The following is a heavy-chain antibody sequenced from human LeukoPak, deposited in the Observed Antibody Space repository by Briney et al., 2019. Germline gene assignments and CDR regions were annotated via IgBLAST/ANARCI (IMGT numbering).Heavy chain of an antibody. D-gene: IGHD6-19*01. J-gene: IGHJ6*02. Sequence: SETLSLTCTVSGGSIRSGSYYWGWIRQPAGRGLEWIERIYSSGRTNYNPSRKSRVTISVDTSKNQFSLKLSSVTAADTAVYYCARDSVAGTRAGGYYYYGMDVWGQGTTVTVSS. CDR2: IYSSGRT. V-gene: IGHV4-61*02. CDR3: ARDSVAGTRAGGYYYYGMDV. CDR1: GGSIRSGSYY.